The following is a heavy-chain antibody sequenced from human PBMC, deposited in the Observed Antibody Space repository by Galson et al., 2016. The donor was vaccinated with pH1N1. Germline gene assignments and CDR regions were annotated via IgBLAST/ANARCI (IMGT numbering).Heavy chain of an antibody. CDR1: GYTFSDFY. J-gene: IGHJ4*02. CDR3: TTAGVVISATGEY. CDR2: INLKTGAT. D-gene: IGHD2-15*01. V-gene: IGHV1-2*02. Sequence: SVKVSCKASGYTFSDFYVHWVRQAPGQGLEWMGWINLKTGATKSASKFQGRVTMTRDTSIGTTYMGLTSLTSDDTAIYFCTTAGVVISATGEYWGQGSLSPSLQ.